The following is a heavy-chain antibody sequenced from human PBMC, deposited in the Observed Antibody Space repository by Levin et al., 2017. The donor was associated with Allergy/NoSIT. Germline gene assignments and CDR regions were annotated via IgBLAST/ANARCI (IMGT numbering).Heavy chain of an antibody. J-gene: IGHJ4*02. CDR3: ARVGMRCSVNTCYSH. V-gene: IGHV3-74*01. CDR1: GFTFSSYW. CDR2: INSDGSTT. D-gene: IGHD2-15*01. Sequence: GESLKISCAASGFTFSSYWMHWVRQAPGKGLVWVSRINSDGSTTSYADSVEGRFTISRDNAKNTLYLQMNSLRAEDTAVYYCARVGMRCSVNTCYSHWGQGTLVTVSS.